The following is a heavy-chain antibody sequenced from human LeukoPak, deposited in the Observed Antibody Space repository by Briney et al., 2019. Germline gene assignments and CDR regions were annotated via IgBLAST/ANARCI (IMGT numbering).Heavy chain of an antibody. V-gene: IGHV4-59*01. D-gene: IGHD3-10*01. CDR3: ARDRVTMVRGVPSGMDV. CDR1: GGSISSYC. CDR2: IYYSGNT. J-gene: IGHJ6*04. Sequence: PSETLSLTCTVSGGSISSYCWSWIRQPPGKGLEWIGYIYYSGNTNYNPSLKSRVTISVDTSKNQFSLKLSSVTAADTAVHYCARDRVTMVRGVPSGMDVWGKGTTVTVSS.